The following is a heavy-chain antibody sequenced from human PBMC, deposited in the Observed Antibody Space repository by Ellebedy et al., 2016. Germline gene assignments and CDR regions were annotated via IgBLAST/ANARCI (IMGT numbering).Heavy chain of an antibody. Sequence: GESLKISXAASGFTFSSYAMHWVRQAPGKGLEWVAVISYDGSNKYYADSVKGRFTISRDNSKNTLYLQMNSLRAEDTAVYYCANARAPRDGYNPLDYWGQGTLVTVSS. J-gene: IGHJ4*02. CDR3: ANARAPRDGYNPLDY. CDR2: ISYDGSNK. D-gene: IGHD5-24*01. CDR1: GFTFSSYA. V-gene: IGHV3-30-3*01.